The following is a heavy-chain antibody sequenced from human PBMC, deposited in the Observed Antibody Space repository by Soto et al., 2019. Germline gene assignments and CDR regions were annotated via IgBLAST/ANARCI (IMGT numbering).Heavy chain of an antibody. V-gene: IGHV1-2*04. CDR3: ARGVAADGLYYYYCMEV. CDR1: GYTFTGYY. J-gene: IGHJ6*04. CDR2: INPNSGGA. Sequence: GASVKVSCRASGYTFTGYYMHWVRQAPGQRLEWMGWINPNSGGANYAQKFQGWVTMTRDTSISTAYRELSRLRSDDTAAYYCARGVAADGLYYYYCMEVWGKGSTVTVSS. D-gene: IGHD6-25*01.